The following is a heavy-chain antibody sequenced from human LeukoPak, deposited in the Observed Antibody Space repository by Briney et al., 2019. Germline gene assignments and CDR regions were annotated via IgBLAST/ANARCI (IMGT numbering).Heavy chain of an antibody. CDR3: ARDWVYKIDY. D-gene: IGHD5-24*01. Sequence: GGSLRLSCETAGFTLSSYVMHWVRRTPGKGLVWVSRISHDGFISYADSVKGRFTISRDNAKNTLILQMNSLRAEDTAVYYCARDWVYKIDYWGRGTLVTVSS. CDR1: GFTLSSYV. V-gene: IGHV3-74*01. J-gene: IGHJ4*02. CDR2: ISHDGFI.